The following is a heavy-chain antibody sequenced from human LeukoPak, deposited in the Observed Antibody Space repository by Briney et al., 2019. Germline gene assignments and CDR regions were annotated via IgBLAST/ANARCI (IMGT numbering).Heavy chain of an antibody. CDR2: IIPIFGTA. D-gene: IGHD5-18*01. J-gene: IGHJ6*03. CDR3: ARAWDTAIVTREYYYYYYMDV. V-gene: IGHV1-69*05. CDR1: GCTFSSYA. Sequence: ASVKVSCKASGCTFSSYAISWVRQAPGQGLEWVGGIIPIFGTANYAQKFQGRVTITTDESTSTAYMELSSLRSEDTAVYYCARAWDTAIVTREYYYYYYMDVWGKETTVTVSS.